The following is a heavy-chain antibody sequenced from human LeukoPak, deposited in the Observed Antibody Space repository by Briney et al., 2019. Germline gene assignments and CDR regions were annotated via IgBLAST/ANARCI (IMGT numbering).Heavy chain of an antibody. CDR2: ISSTGNT. CDR1: GGSITNCC. CDR3: ARVPPSYSDSSKIYYYYYVDV. D-gene: IGHD1-26*01. J-gene: IGHJ6*03. Sequence: SETLSLTCTVSGGSITNCCWCWIRQPAGRRLDWIGRISSTGNTAYSPSLQSRVTMSVDTSKNQFSLKLNSVTAADTAVYYCARVPPSYSDSSKIYYYYYVDVWGKGTPVTVSS. V-gene: IGHV4-4*07.